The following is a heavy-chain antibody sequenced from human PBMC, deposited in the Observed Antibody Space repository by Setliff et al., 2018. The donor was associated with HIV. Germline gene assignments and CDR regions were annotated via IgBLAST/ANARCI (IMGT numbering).Heavy chain of an antibody. Sequence: SETLSLTCTVSGGSISTYYWSWIRQPPGKRLEWIGYIYYSESTNYNPSLKSRVTISVDTSKNQFSLKLTSVTAADTAVYYCARDRPSSSWYFNAFDIWGQGTMVTVSS. CDR1: GGSISTYY. J-gene: IGHJ3*02. D-gene: IGHD6-13*01. CDR2: IYYSEST. CDR3: ARDRPSSSWYFNAFDI. V-gene: IGHV4-59*01.